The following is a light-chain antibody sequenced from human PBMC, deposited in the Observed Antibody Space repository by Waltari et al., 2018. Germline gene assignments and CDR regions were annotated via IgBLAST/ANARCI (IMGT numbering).Light chain of an antibody. Sequence: EIVLTQSPGTLSLSPGERATLSCRASQTVSSTYLAWYQQKPGQAPRLLIYGASSRATGIPDRFSGSGFGTDFTLTITRLEPEDFAVYHCQQYDSSPLTFGQGTKLEIK. CDR2: GAS. V-gene: IGKV3-20*01. CDR3: QQYDSSPLT. J-gene: IGKJ2*01. CDR1: QTVSSTY.